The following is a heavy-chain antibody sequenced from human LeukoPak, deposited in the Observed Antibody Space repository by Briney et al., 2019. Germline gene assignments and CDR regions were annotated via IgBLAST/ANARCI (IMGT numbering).Heavy chain of an antibody. D-gene: IGHD3-22*01. V-gene: IGHV3-7*03. CDR3: ATPLDYYDSSGYHQGGD. CDR1: GFTFRSYW. J-gene: IGHJ4*02. CDR2: IKEDGSKK. Sequence: GGSLRLSCEASGFTFRSYWMTWVRQAAGKGLEWVANIKEDGSKKNYVDSLKGRFTISRDNAKNSLYLQMNSLRAEDTAVYYCATPLDYYDSSGYHQGGDWGQGTLVTVSS.